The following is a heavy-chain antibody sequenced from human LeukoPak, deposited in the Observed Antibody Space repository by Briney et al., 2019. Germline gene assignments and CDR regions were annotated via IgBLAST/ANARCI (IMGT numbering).Heavy chain of an antibody. CDR3: ARGAYGSGSYYNYYGLGV. V-gene: IGHV5-51*01. D-gene: IGHD3-10*01. Sequence: GESLKISCKGSGYSFTSYWIGWVRQMPGKGLEWMGIIYPDDSDTIYSPSFEGQVTISADKSISTAYLQWSSLKASDTAMYYCARGAYGSGSYYNYYGLGVWGQGTTVTVSS. J-gene: IGHJ6*02. CDR1: GYSFTSYW. CDR2: IYPDDSDT.